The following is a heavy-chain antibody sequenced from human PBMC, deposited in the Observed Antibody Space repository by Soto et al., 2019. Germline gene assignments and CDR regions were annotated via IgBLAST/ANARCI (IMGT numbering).Heavy chain of an antibody. V-gene: IGHV3-30-3*01. J-gene: IGHJ3*02. CDR1: EFTFSDYA. D-gene: IGHD3-22*01. CDR3: ARAHFHDSSGPNGHAFDI. CDR2: ISDDGDKV. Sequence: QVQLVESGGGVVQPGRSLRLSCAASEFTFSDYAMHWVRQAPGKGLEWVAVISDDGDKVFYADSMKDRLTISRDNSKSTLFLQMTRLGPEEPALYYCARAHFHDSSGPNGHAFDIWGQGTLVTVSS.